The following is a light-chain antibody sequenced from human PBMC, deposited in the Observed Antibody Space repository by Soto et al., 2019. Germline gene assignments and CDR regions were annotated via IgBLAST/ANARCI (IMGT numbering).Light chain of an antibody. CDR3: QQYGTSPGT. V-gene: IGKV3-20*01. CDR1: QSISSTY. J-gene: IGKJ2*02. CDR2: GAS. Sequence: EIVLTQSPGTLPLSPGERATLSCRASQSISSTYLAWYQQKPGQGPRLLIYGASSRATGIPDRFSGSGSGTDFTLTITRLEPEDFAVYYCQQYGTSPGTFGQGTKLEIK.